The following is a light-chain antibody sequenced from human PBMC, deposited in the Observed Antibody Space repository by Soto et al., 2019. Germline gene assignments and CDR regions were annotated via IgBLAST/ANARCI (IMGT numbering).Light chain of an antibody. Sequence: EIVMTQSPATLSVSPGEIATLSCRASQSVSSIYLAWYQQKPGQAPRLLIYGASRRATGIPERFSGSGSGADFTLTISRLEPEDFAIYYCQQYGSSPSITFGQGTRLE. CDR1: QSVSSIY. V-gene: IGKV3-20*01. CDR3: QQYGSSPSIT. CDR2: GAS. J-gene: IGKJ5*01.